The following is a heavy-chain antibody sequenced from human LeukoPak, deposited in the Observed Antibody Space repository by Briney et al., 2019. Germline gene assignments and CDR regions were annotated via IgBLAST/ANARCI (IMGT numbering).Heavy chain of an antibody. V-gene: IGHV3-23*01. Sequence: GGTLRLSCAASGFTFSNFGMSWVRQAPGKGLEWVSVISGSGGSTYYADSVKGRFTISRDNAKNSLYLQMNSLRPDDTALYYCSTDPRLLIYWGHGTLVTVSS. CDR2: ISGSGGST. CDR1: GFTFSNFG. J-gene: IGHJ4*01. D-gene: IGHD2-8*01. CDR3: STDPRLLIY.